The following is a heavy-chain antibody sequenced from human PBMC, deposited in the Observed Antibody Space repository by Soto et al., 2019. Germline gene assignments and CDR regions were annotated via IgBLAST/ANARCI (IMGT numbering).Heavy chain of an antibody. J-gene: IGHJ5*02. Sequence: QVQLHQWGAGLLKPSETLSLTCAVYGGSFSGYYWSWIRQPPGKGLEWVGEINHSGNTNYNPSLKSRVTMSVASSKNQFSLKLNSVTDADTAVYYCASGLRGIGSAGAVAWFDPWGQGSLVTVSS. V-gene: IGHV4-34*01. D-gene: IGHD6-13*01. CDR3: ASGLRGIGSAGAVAWFDP. CDR2: INHSGNT. CDR1: GGSFSGYY.